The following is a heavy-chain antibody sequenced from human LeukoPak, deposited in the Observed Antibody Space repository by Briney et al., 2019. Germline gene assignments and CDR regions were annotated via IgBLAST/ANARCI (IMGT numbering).Heavy chain of an antibody. CDR1: GFTFSSYA. J-gene: IGHJ4*02. Sequence: GSLRLSCXASGFTFSSYAMHWVRQAPGKGLEWVAVISYDGSNKYYADPVKGRFTIPRDNSKNTLYLQMNSLRAEDTAVYYCARGSYGFGYWGQGTLVTVSS. V-gene: IGHV3-30-3*01. CDR3: ARGSYGFGY. CDR2: ISYDGSNK. D-gene: IGHD5-18*01.